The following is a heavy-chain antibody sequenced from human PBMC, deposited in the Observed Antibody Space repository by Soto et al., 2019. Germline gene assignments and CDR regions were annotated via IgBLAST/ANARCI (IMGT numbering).Heavy chain of an antibody. J-gene: IGHJ4*02. V-gene: IGHV4-39*01. D-gene: IGHD4-17*01. Sequence: SETLSLTCTVSGGSVTNSSYYWGWIRQSPGKGLEWIGSVYYRGRSYSKSSVKSRVTISVDTSKNRFSLTLNSVTASDTAVYFCVSQRTTVPTQAYFDYWGPGALVPVSS. CDR2: VYYRGRS. CDR1: GGSVTNSSYY. CDR3: VSQRTTVPTQAYFDY.